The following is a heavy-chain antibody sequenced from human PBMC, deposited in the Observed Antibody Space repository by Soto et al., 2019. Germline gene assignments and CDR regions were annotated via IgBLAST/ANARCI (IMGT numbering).Heavy chain of an antibody. CDR3: ARLEGYCSGGICYAGPPDY. J-gene: IGHJ4*02. V-gene: IGHV3-33*01. D-gene: IGHD2-15*01. CDR2: IWNDGSKS. Sequence: QVQLVESGGGVVQPGRSLRLSCAASGFTFSGYGMHWVRQAPGKGLEWVAVIWNDGSKSYHADSVKGRFTISRGNPKNTLYLQMNSLRVEDTAVYYCARLEGYCSGGICYAGPPDYWGQGTLVTVSS. CDR1: GFTFSGYG.